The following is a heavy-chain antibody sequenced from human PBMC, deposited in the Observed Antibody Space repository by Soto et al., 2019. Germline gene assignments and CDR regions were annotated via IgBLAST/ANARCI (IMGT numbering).Heavy chain of an antibody. CDR3: ARGAYCSGGSCYGNWFDP. D-gene: IGHD2-15*01. CDR1: GFTFSNYW. Sequence: EVQLVESGGGLVQPGGSLRLSCAASGFTFSNYWMHWVRQAPGKGLVWVSRINSDGGSTSYADSVKGRFTISRDNAKNKLSLQMSSLRAEDRAVYYCARGAYCSGGSCYGNWFDPWGQGTLVTVSS. CDR2: INSDGGST. V-gene: IGHV3-74*01. J-gene: IGHJ5*02.